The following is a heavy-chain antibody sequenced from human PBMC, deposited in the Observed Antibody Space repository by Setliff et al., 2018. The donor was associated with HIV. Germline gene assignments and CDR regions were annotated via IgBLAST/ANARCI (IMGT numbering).Heavy chain of an antibody. CDR3: ARDSHHVTPPPEDAFDI. V-gene: IGHV3-48*01. D-gene: IGHD4-4*01. CDR2: ISSSSSTI. CDR1: GFTFSSYS. J-gene: IGHJ3*02. Sequence: GGSLRLSCAASGFTFSSYSMNWVRQAPGKGLEWVSYISSSSSTIYYADSVKGRFTISRDNAKNSLYLQMNSLRAEDTAVYYCARDSHHVTPPPEDAFDIWGQGTMVTVSS.